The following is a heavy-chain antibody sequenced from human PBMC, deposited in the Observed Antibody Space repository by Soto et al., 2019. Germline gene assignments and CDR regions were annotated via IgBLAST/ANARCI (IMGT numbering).Heavy chain of an antibody. J-gene: IGHJ6*02. V-gene: IGHV3-53*02. CDR3: TTYTGYGMDV. CDR2: IYTGGST. Sequence: EVQMVETGGGLSQPGGSLRLSCAVSGFIVSSKYMTWVRQAPGKGLEWVSVIYTGGSTHYADSARGRFTISRDSSKNTLYLQVNSRRAEDAAVYYCTTYTGYGMDVWGQGTTVTVSS. CDR1: GFIVSSKY. D-gene: IGHD3-16*01.